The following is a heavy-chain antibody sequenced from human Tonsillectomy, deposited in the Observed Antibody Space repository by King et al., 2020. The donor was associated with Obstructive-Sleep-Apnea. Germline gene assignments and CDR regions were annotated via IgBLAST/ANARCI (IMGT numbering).Heavy chain of an antibody. V-gene: IGHV4-31*03. D-gene: IGHD3-16*02. CDR1: GGSISSGGYY. CDR3: AGCQWGWGSYPAEIYYYGMDV. CDR2: IYYSGNP. Sequence: VQLQESGPGLVKPSQTLSLNCTVSGGSISSGGYYWSWIRQSPGKGLEWIGYIYYSGNPHYNPPLKSRVTISLDPSKNQSSLKLSSGTAADTAVYYCAGCQWGWGSYPAEIYYYGMDVWGQGTTVTVSS. J-gene: IGHJ6*02.